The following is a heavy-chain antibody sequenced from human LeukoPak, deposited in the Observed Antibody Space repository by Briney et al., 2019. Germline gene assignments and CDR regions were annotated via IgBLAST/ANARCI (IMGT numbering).Heavy chain of an antibody. CDR1: VGSISSSSYY. Sequence: SETLSLTCTVSVGSISSSSYYWGWIRQPPGKGLEWYGCIYYSGITYYNPSLKSRVTISVDTSKNQFSLKLSSVTAADTAVYYCARRPVYYGSGSYYNVVWFDPWGQGTLVTVSS. CDR2: IYYSGIT. J-gene: IGHJ5*02. CDR3: ARRPVYYGSGSYYNVVWFDP. V-gene: IGHV4-39*01. D-gene: IGHD3-10*01.